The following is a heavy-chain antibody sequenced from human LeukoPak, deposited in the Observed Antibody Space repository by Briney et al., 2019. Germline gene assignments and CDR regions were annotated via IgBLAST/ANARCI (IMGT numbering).Heavy chain of an antibody. CDR1: GGSISSYY. J-gene: IGHJ4*02. V-gene: IGHV4-30-4*01. D-gene: IGHD6-13*01. CDR2: IYYSGST. Sequence: SETLSLTCTVSGGSISSYYWSWIRQPPGKGLEWIGYIYYSGSTYYNPSLKSRVTISVDTSKNQFSLKLSSVTAADTAVYYCARDQGFSSSWSPFDYWGQGTLVTVSS. CDR3: ARDQGFSSSWSPFDY.